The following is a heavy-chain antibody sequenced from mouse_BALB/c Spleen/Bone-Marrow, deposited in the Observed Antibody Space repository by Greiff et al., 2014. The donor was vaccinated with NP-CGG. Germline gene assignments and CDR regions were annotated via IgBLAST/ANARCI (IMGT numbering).Heavy chain of an antibody. V-gene: IGHV7-3*02. J-gene: IGHJ1*01. Sequence: VKLMESGGGLVQPGGSLRLSCATSGFTFTDYYMSWVRQPPGKALEWLGFIRNKANGYTTEYSASVKGRFTISRGNSQSILYLQMNTLRAEDSATYYCARDFTTASYWYFDVWGAGTTVTVSS. CDR2: IRNKANGYTT. CDR3: ARDFTTASYWYFDV. D-gene: IGHD1-2*01. CDR1: GFTFTDYY.